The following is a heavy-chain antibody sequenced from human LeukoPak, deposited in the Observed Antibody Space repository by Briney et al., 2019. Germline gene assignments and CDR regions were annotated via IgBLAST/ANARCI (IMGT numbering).Heavy chain of an antibody. CDR3: ARTITMVRGVIIYPNYFDY. D-gene: IGHD3-10*01. V-gene: IGHV5-51*01. CDR2: IYPGDSDT. Sequence: GKSLKISCKGSGYSFTTNWIGWVRQMPGKGLEWMGIIYPGDSDTKYSPSFQGQVTISADKSISTAYLQWSSLKASDTAMYYCARTITMVRGVIIYPNYFDYWGQGTLVTVSS. CDR1: GYSFTTNW. J-gene: IGHJ4*02.